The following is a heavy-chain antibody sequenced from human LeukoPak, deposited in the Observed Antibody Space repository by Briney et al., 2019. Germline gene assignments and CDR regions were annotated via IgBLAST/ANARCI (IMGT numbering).Heavy chain of an antibody. CDR2: INSDGSSI. J-gene: IGHJ6*03. CDR1: GFTFSSYW. V-gene: IGHV3-74*01. CDR3: AKGGNIRILDYYYYMDV. Sequence: PGGSLRLSCAASGFTFSSYWMHWVRQAPGKGLVWVSRINSDGSSIRYADSVKGRFTISRDNAKNTLYMQMNSLKVEDTAVYYCAKGGNIRILDYYYYMDVWGKGTTVTVSS. D-gene: IGHD2/OR15-2a*01.